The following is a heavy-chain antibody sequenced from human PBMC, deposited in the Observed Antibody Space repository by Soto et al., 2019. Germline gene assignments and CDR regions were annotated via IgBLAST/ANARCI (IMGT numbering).Heavy chain of an antibody. V-gene: IGHV3-64D*08. CDR2: ISSNGGST. D-gene: IGHD1-26*01. J-gene: IGHJ3*02. Sequence: GGSLRLSCSASGFTFSSYAMHWVRQAPGKGLEYVSAISSNGGSTYYADSVKGRFTISRDNSKNTLYLQMSSLRAEDTAVYYCVKEGWELLGPADAFDIWGQGTMVTVSS. CDR3: VKEGWELLGPADAFDI. CDR1: GFTFSSYA.